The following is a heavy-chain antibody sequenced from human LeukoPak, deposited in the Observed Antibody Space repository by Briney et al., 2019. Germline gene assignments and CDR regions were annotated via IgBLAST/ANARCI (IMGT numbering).Heavy chain of an antibody. J-gene: IGHJ4*02. D-gene: IGHD2-15*01. Sequence: SETLSLTCTVSGGSISSYYWSWIRQPPGEGLEWIGYIYYSGNTNYNPSLESRVTISVDTSKNQFSLKLSSVTAADTSVYSCARHYCSCDNCYYFDYWGQGALVTVSS. CDR2: IYYSGNT. V-gene: IGHV4-59*01. CDR3: ARHYCSCDNCYYFDY. CDR1: GGSISSYY.